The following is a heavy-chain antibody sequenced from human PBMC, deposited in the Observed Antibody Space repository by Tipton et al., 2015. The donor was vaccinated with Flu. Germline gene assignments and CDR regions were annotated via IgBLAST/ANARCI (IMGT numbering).Heavy chain of an antibody. CDR1: GFTVSSNY. V-gene: IGHV3-53*01. J-gene: IGHJ6*02. D-gene: IGHD3-22*01. CDR3: ARVTYYYDSSGYYYGMDV. CDR2: IYSGSST. Sequence: SLRLSCAASGFTVSSNYMSWVRQAPGKGLEWVSVIYSGSSTYYADSVKGRFTISRDNSKNTLYLQINSLRAEDTAVYYCARVTYYYDSSGYYYGMDVWGQGP.